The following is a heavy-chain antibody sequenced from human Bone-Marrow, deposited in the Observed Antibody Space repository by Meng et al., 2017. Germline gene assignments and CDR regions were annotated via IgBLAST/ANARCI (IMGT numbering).Heavy chain of an antibody. CDR1: GFTFSSYA. Sequence: GESLKISCAVSGFTFSSYAMTWVRQAPGKGLEWVSAISGSGSSTYYADSVKGRFTISRDNSKNTLYLQMNSLRAEDTAVYYCARDKTGLFDYWGQGTLVTVSS. CDR2: ISGSGSST. V-gene: IGHV3-23*01. CDR3: ARDKTGLFDY. J-gene: IGHJ4*02. D-gene: IGHD7-27*01.